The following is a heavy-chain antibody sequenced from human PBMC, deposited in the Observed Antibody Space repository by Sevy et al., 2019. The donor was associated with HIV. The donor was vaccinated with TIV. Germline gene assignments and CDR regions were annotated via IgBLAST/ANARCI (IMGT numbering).Heavy chain of an antibody. V-gene: IGHV1-2*04. D-gene: IGHD2-2*01. CDR1: GYTFTGYY. CDR2: INPNSGGT. CDR3: ARGLPLVVPAANWFDP. J-gene: IGHJ5*02. Sequence: ASVKVSCKASGYTFTGYYMHWVRQAPGQGLEWMGWINPNSGGTNYAQKFQGWVTMTRDTSISTAYMELSRLESDDTAVYYCARGLPLVVPAANWFDPWGQGTLVTVSS.